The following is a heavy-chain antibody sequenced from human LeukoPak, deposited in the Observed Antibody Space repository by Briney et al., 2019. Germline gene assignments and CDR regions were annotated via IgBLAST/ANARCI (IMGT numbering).Heavy chain of an antibody. CDR2: IDHNSGGT. CDR3: ARGGGYYSSSSVSDY. CDR1: GYTFTGYD. J-gene: IGHJ4*02. Sequence: GASVKVSSKASGYTFTGYDMHWVRHAPGHGLGWVGLIDHNSGGTNYAQTFQGRETMTRDTSISTAYMEMSRLRSDDTAVYYCARGGGYYSSSSVSDYWGQGTLVTVSS. D-gene: IGHD6-6*01. V-gene: IGHV1-2*02.